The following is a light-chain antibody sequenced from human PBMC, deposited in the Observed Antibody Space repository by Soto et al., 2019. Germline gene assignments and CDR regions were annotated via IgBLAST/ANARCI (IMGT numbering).Light chain of an antibody. Sequence: QSALTQPRSVSGSPGQSVTISCTGTSSDVGDYNYVSWYQQHPGKAPKLMIYDVSKRPSGVPDRFSGSKSGNTASLTISGLPAEDEADYYCCSYAGSYSLYVFGTGTKLTVL. CDR3: CSYAGSYSLYV. CDR2: DVS. CDR1: SSDVGDYNY. J-gene: IGLJ1*01. V-gene: IGLV2-11*01.